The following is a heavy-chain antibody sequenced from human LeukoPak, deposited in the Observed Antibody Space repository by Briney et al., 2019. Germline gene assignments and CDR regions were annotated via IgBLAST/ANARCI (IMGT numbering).Heavy chain of an antibody. CDR2: IHNGGST. Sequence: SETLSLTCTVSGGSISGDYWSWIRQSAGKGLEWIGRIHNGGSTNYNPSLNSRVTMSIDTSKNQFSLKLSSVTAADTAVYYCARKVLNNWFDPWGQGTLVTVSS. V-gene: IGHV4-4*07. J-gene: IGHJ5*02. CDR3: ARKVLNNWFDP. CDR1: GGSISGDY.